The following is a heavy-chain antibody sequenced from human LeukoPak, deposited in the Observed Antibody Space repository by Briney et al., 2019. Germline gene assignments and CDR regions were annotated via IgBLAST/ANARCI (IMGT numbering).Heavy chain of an antibody. V-gene: IGHV1-2*04. CDR3: ARSHYGSGSYSQLFDY. J-gene: IGHJ4*02. D-gene: IGHD3-10*01. Sequence: ASVKVSCKASGYTFTGYYMHWVRQAPGQGLEWMGWINPNSGGTNYAQKFQGWVTMTRDTSISTAYMELSRLRSDDTAVYYCARSHYGSGSYSQLFDYWGQGTLVTVSS. CDR2: INPNSGGT. CDR1: GYTFTGYY.